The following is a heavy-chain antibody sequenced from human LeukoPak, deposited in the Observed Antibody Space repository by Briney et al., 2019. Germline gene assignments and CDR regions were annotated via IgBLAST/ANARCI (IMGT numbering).Heavy chain of an antibody. D-gene: IGHD6-13*01. CDR2: IVPGDSVT. CDR1: GYSFISYW. CDR3: ARHAGARGIAAAVANYYYYMDV. J-gene: IGHJ6*03. V-gene: IGHV5-51*01. Sequence: GEALKISCKGSGYSFISYWTGWVGQMPGKGLEWMGIIVPGDSVTRYSPSFQGQVTISADKSIRTAYLQWSSLKASDPAMYYCARHAGARGIAAAVANYYYYMDVWGKGTTVTVSS.